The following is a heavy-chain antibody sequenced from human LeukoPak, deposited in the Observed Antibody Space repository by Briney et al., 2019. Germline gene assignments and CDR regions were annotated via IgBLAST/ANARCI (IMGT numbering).Heavy chain of an antibody. Sequence: TGGSLRLSCAAYGFTFSSYSMNWVRQAPGKGLEWVSSISSSSSYIYYADSVKGRFTISRDNAKNSLYLQMNSLRAEDTAVYYCARDSEDAGDYSNYGIYYMDVWGKGTTVTVSS. CDR3: ARDSEDAGDYSNYGIYYMDV. V-gene: IGHV3-21*01. J-gene: IGHJ6*03. CDR1: GFTFSSYS. CDR2: ISSSSSYI. D-gene: IGHD4-11*01.